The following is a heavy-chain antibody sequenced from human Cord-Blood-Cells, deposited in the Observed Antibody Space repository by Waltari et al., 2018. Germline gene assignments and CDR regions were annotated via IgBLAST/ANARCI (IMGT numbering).Heavy chain of an antibody. V-gene: IGHV2-70*04. CDR2: IDWDDDK. CDR3: ARIPGYGDYGFDY. J-gene: IGHJ4*02. Sequence: VVSTQTLTLTCTFSGFSLSTSGMRVSWIRQPPGKALEWLARIDWDDDKFYSTSLKTRLTISKDTSKNQVVLTMTNMDPVDTATYYCARIPGYGDYGFDYWGQGTLVTVSS. D-gene: IGHD4-17*01. CDR1: GFSLSTSGMR.